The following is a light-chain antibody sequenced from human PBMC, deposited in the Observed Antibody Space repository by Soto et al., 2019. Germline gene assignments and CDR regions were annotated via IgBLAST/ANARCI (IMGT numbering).Light chain of an antibody. CDR1: QDISNY. J-gene: IGKJ2*01. CDR2: DAS. V-gene: IGKV1-33*01. CDR3: QQYDNLPYT. Sequence: DIQMTQSPSSLSASVGDRVTITCQASQDISNYLNWYQQKPGKAPKLLIYDASNWETGVPSRFSGSGSGTDFTFTISSLQPEDSATYYCQQYDNLPYTFGQGTKLEIK.